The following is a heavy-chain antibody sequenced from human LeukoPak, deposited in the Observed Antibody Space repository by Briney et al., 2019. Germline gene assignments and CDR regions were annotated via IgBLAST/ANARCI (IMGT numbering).Heavy chain of an antibody. CDR3: ARAYCSSTSCYYWFDP. CDR1: GGTFSSYT. D-gene: IGHD2-2*01. J-gene: IGHJ5*02. CDR2: IIPILGIA. V-gene: IGHV1-69*02. Sequence: SVKVSCKASGGTFSSYTISWVRQAPGQGLEWMGRIIPILGIANYAQKFQGRVTITTDKSTSTAYMELSSLRSEDTAVYYCARAYCSSTSCYYWFDPWGQGTLVTVSS.